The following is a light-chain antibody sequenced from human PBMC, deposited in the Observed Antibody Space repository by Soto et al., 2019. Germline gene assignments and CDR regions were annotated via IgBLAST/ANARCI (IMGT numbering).Light chain of an antibody. J-gene: IGLJ1*01. CDR3: SPYTSSSTLYV. Sequence: QSALTQPASVSGSPGQSITISCTGTSSDVGGYNYVSWYQQHPGKAPKLMIYDVSNRPSGVSNRFSGSKSGNTASLTISGLQAEDEAYYYCSPYTSSSTLYVFGTGTKLTVL. CDR1: SSDVGGYNY. CDR2: DVS. V-gene: IGLV2-14*01.